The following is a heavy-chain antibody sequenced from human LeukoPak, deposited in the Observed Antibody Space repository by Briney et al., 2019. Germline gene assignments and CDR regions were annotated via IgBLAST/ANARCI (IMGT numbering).Heavy chain of an antibody. V-gene: IGHV3-33*08. CDR3: ARGLTGDAATAFDY. D-gene: IGHD7-27*01. CDR1: GFTFSTYG. Sequence: PGGSLRLSCAASGFTFSTYGMHWVRQAPGKGLEWVAVIWYDGSNKYFADSVKGRFTISRDNSKNTLYLQMNSLRAEDTALYYCARGLTGDAATAFDYWGQGTLVTVSS. CDR2: IWYDGSNK. J-gene: IGHJ4*02.